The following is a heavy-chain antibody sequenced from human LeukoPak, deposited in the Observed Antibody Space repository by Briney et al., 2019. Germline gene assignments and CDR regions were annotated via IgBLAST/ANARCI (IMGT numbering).Heavy chain of an antibody. CDR1: GYTFTSYG. J-gene: IGHJ4*02. CDR2: ISTYNGNT. CDR3: AREPYDVLTGYSTYYFDY. V-gene: IGHV1-18*04. D-gene: IGHD3-9*01. Sequence: ASVKVSCKASGYTFTSYGISWVRQAPGQGLEWMGWISTYNGNTNYAQKLQGRVTMTTDTSTSTVYMELKSLRSDDTAVYYCAREPYDVLTGYSTYYFDYWGQGTLVTVSS.